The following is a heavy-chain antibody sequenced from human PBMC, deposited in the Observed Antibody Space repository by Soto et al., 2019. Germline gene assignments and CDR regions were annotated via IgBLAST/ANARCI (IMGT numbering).Heavy chain of an antibody. CDR2: IWYDGSNK. CDR1: GFTFSSYG. V-gene: IGHV3-33*01. J-gene: IGHJ4*02. CDR3: ARGRGDYRYFDD. Sequence: SLRLSCAASGFTFSSYGMHWVRQAPGKGLEWVAVIWYDGSNKYYADSVKGRFTISRDNSKNTLYLQMNSLRAEDTAVYYCARGRGDYRYFDDWGQGTLVTVSS. D-gene: IGHD4-17*01.